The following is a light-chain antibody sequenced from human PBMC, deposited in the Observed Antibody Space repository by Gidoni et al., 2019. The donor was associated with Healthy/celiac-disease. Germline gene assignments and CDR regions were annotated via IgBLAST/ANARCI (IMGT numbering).Light chain of an antibody. CDR2: AAS. V-gene: IGKV1-39*01. CDR1: QSISSY. CDR3: QQSYSYLA. Sequence: DIQMTQSPSSLSASVGDRVTITCRASQSISSYLNWYQQKPGKAPKLLIYAASSLQSGVSSRFSGSGSGTDFTLTISSLQPEDFATYYCQQSYSYLAFGQGTKVEIK. J-gene: IGKJ1*01.